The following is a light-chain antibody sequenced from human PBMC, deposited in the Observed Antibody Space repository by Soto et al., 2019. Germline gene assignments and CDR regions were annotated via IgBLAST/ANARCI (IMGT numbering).Light chain of an antibody. Sequence: GLRQSPGTLSLSPEERTTLSCRASQSVSSSYLAWYQQKPGQAPRLLIYGASSRATGIPDRFSGSGSGTDFTLTISRLEPEDFAVYYCQHYGSSWTFGQGTKV. CDR3: QHYGSSWT. J-gene: IGKJ1*01. V-gene: IGKV3-20*01. CDR2: GAS. CDR1: QSVSSSY.